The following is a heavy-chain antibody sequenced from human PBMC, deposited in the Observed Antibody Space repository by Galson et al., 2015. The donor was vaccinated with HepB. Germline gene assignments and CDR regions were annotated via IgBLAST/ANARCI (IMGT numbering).Heavy chain of an antibody. V-gene: IGHV4-39*01. CDR2: IYYIGST. J-gene: IGHJ4*02. CDR3: ARQVQLARGDF. D-gene: IGHD3-10*01. CDR1: GGSINSSGDY. Sequence: SETLSLTCSVSGGSINSSGDYWAWIRQTPGKELEWIASIYYIGSTYYNPSLKSRVSISVDTTQSQFSLQLTSVTAADTGIYYCARQVQLARGDFWGQGTLVTVSS.